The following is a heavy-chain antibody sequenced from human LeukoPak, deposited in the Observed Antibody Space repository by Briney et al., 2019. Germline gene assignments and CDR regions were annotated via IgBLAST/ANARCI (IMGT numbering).Heavy chain of an antibody. V-gene: IGHV3-21*06. CDR2: VSTAGSYM. CDR3: ARERDDFWSGYYGNLDS. J-gene: IGHJ4*02. D-gene: IGHD3-3*01. CDR1: GFTFSRYT. Sequence: GGSLRLSCVASGFTFSRYTMSWVRQAQGMGLEWVSSVSTAGSYMYYADSVKGRFTISRDNAKNSLYLQMNSLSAEDTAVYYCARERDDFWSGYYGNLDSWGQGTRVTVPP.